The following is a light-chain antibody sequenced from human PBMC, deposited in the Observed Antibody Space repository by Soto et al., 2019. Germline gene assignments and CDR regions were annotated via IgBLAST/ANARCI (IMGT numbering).Light chain of an antibody. CDR2: DAS. J-gene: IGKJ3*01. CDR3: QQYDNLPPFT. V-gene: IGKV1-33*01. Sequence: DIQMTQSPSSLSASVGDRVTITCQASQDISNFLNWYQQKPGTAPKLLIYDASNLETGVTSRFSGRGSGTDFTFTISSLQPEDIATYYCQQYDNLPPFTFGPGTKVDIK. CDR1: QDISNF.